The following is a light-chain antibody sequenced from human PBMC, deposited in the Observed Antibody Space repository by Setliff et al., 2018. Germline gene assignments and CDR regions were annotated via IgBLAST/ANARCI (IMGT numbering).Light chain of an antibody. J-gene: IGLJ1*01. CDR3: SSYTSSSSYV. Sequence: QSALTQPASVSGSRGQSITIPCTGTSSDVGGYNYVSWYQQHPGKAPKLMIYDVSNRPSGVSNRFSGSKSGNTASLTISGLQAEGEADYYCSSYTSSSSYVFGAGTKVTVL. V-gene: IGLV2-14*03. CDR1: SSDVGGYNY. CDR2: DVS.